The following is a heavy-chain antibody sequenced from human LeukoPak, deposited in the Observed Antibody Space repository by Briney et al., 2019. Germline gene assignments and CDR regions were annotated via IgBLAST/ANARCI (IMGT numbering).Heavy chain of an antibody. J-gene: IGHJ6*02. Sequence: GESLKISCKGSGYSFTSYWIGWVRQMPGKGLECMGIIYPGDSDTRYSPSFQGQVTISADKSISTAYLQWSSLKASDTAMYYFARLRQYDILTGYRPSPSDYYYGMDVWGQGTTVTVSS. D-gene: IGHD3-9*01. CDR2: IYPGDSDT. V-gene: IGHV5-51*01. CDR3: ARLRQYDILTGYRPSPSDYYYGMDV. CDR1: GYSFTSYW.